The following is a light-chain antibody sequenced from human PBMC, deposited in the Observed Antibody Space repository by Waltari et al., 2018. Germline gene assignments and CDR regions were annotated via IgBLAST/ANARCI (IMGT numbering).Light chain of an antibody. CDR3: SSYTTSSAPGV. V-gene: IGLV2-14*01. J-gene: IGLJ1*01. Sequence: QSALPQPASVSGSPGQSIPIPCPGTDSAVGAYAYVSWYQQHPGKAPHLLIYEVSKRPSGISNRFSASKSGNTASLTIFGLQAEDEADYYCSSYTTSSAPGVFGTGTRVTVL. CDR2: EVS. CDR1: DSAVGAYAY.